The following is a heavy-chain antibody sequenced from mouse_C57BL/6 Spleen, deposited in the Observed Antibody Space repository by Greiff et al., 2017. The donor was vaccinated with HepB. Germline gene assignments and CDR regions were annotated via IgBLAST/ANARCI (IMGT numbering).Heavy chain of an antibody. D-gene: IGHD3-2*02. Sequence: EVKVVESGGGLVQPGASLRLSCAASGFTFTDYYMSWVRQPPGKAHEWLALIRNKANGYTTEYTASVKGRFTISRDNSQNILYLQMITLRAEESATYYGVIGTAQATTWFAYWGQGTLVTVSA. J-gene: IGHJ3*01. V-gene: IGHV7-4*01. CDR1: GFTFTDYY. CDR3: VIGTAQATTWFAY. CDR2: IRNKANGYTT.